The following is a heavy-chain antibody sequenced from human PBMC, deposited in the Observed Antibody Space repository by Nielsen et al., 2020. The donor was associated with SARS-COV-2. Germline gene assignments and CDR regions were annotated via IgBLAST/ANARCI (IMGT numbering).Heavy chain of an antibody. CDR1: GFTFSDYS. Sequence: GESLKISCTGSGFTFSDYSMNWVRQAPGKGLEWVASISGDSNYIFYSELVKGRFTMSRDNGKNSLYLQMNTLRSEDTALYYCTGSRGPFDYWGQGTLVTVSS. J-gene: IGHJ4*02. CDR2: ISGDSNYI. CDR3: TGSRGPFDY. V-gene: IGHV3-21*01.